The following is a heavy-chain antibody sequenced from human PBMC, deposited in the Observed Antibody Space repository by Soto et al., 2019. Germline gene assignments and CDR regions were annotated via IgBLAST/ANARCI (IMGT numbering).Heavy chain of an antibody. J-gene: IGHJ3*02. CDR2: INPNTGDT. V-gene: IGHV1-2*02. CDR1: GYAFTVYW. D-gene: IGHD3-3*01. Sequence: ASVKVSCKTSGYAFTVYWLHWLRQAPGQGPEWMAWINPNTGDTGSAQKFQGRVTLTRDTSITTAYMELSSLRPDDAAVYYCARGPESGDFDIWGQGTMVTVSS. CDR3: ARGPESGDFDI.